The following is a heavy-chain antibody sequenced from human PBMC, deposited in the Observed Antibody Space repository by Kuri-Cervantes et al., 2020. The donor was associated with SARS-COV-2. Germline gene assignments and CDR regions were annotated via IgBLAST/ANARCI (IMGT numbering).Heavy chain of an antibody. CDR3: ARVDGYNKNFDY. CDR1: GGSISSYY. Sequence: SETLTLTCTVSGGSISSYYWSWIRQPPGKGLEWIGYIYYSGSTNNNPPLKSRVTISVDTSKNQFSLELSSVTAADTAVYYCARVDGYNKNFDYWGQGTLVTVSS. J-gene: IGHJ4*02. V-gene: IGHV4-59*01. CDR2: IYYSGST. D-gene: IGHD5-24*01.